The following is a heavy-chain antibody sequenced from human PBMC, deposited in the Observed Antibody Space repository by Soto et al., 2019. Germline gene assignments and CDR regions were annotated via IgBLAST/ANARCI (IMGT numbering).Heavy chain of an antibody. D-gene: IGHD6-13*01. V-gene: IGHV1-3*01. CDR2: INAGNGNT. CDR3: ASAEPISSWCPWCDH. Sequence: ASVKVSCKASGYTFTSYAMHWVRQAPGQRLEWMGWINAGNGNTKYSQKLKGRVTITRDTSASTAYMELSSLRSEDTDMYYCASAEPISSWCPWCDHWGQGTLVTVSS. J-gene: IGHJ5*02. CDR1: GYTFTSYA.